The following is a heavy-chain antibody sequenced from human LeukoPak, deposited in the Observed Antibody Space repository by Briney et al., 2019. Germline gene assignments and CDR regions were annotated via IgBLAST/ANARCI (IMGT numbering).Heavy chain of an antibody. CDR2: ISYDGSNK. V-gene: IGHV3-30*04. D-gene: IGHD3-10*01. J-gene: IGHJ6*04. CDR1: GFTFSSYA. CDR3: ARDYSGFLWFGERNGMDV. Sequence: GRSLRLSCAASGFTFSSYAMHWVRQAPGKGLEWVAVISYDGSNKYYADSVKGRFTISRDNSKNTLYLQMNSLRAEDTAVYYCARDYSGFLWFGERNGMDVWGKGTTVTVSS.